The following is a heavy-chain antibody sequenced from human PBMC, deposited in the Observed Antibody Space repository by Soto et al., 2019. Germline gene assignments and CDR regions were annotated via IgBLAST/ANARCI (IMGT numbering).Heavy chain of an antibody. J-gene: IGHJ5*02. D-gene: IGHD6-13*01. V-gene: IGHV1-2*02. CDR1: GYTFTGYY. CDR2: INPNSGGT. CDR3: AKIEVCETAAGTP. Sequence: QVQLVQSGAEVKKPGASVKVSCKASGYTFTGYYMHWVRQAPGQGLEWMGWINPNSGGTNYAQKFQGRVTMTRDTFISTEYLELSRLRSDDTAGYYCAKIEVCETAAGTPWGQGTLVTVSS.